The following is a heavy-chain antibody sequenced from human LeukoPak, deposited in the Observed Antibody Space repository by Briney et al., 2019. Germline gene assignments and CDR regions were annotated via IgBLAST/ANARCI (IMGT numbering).Heavy chain of an antibody. V-gene: IGHV4-59*08. D-gene: IGHD6-19*01. J-gene: IGHJ3*02. Sequence: SETLSLTCTVSGGSISSYYWSWIRQPPGKGLEWIGYIYYSGSTNYNPSLKSRVTISVDTSKNQFSLKLSSVTAADTAVYYCARRHSSGWSRTDAFDIWGQGTMVTVSS. CDR1: GGSISSYY. CDR2: IYYSGST. CDR3: ARRHSSGWSRTDAFDI.